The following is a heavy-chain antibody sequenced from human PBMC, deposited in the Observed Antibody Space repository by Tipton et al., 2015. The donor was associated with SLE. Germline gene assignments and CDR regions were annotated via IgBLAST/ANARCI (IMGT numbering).Heavy chain of an antibody. V-gene: IGHV3-23*03. CDR3: AKDGQYCGGDCYSDSYLDY. Sequence: GSLRLSCAASGFTFSDFAMGWVRQAPGKGLEWVSVIYSDGGGGATDYADSVKGRFTISRDDSENTLYLQMNSLRAEDTAIYYCAKDGQYCGGDCYSDSYLDYWGQGTLATVSS. CDR2: IYSDGGGGAT. D-gene: IGHD2-21*01. CDR1: GFTFSDFA. J-gene: IGHJ4*02.